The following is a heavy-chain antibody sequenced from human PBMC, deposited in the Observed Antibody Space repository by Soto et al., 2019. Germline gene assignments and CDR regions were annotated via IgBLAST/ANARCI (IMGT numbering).Heavy chain of an antibody. CDR3: ARGGSNGCQVAFDI. Sequence: PSDTLSFTCVVSGGSFSTYYYNWIRQSPGKGLEWIGEINHSGSNNYSQSLKSRVTMSLDTSKNKFSLKLTSVTAADTAVYYCARGGSNGCQVAFDIWGQGAIVTVSS. V-gene: IGHV4-34*01. J-gene: IGHJ3*02. CDR2: INHSGSN. CDR1: GGSFSTYY. D-gene: IGHD1-26*01.